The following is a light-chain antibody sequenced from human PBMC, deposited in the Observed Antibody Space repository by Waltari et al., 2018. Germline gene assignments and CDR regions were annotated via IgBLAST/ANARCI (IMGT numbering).Light chain of an antibody. V-gene: IGKV3-20*01. CDR2: EVS. Sequence: EIVLTQSPGTLSLSPGERATLSCRASQTVFNNFLAWYQQRPAQAPRLVMFEVSSRATGIPHGFSGSGSGTDFTLTITRLEPEDFAVYYCQQYGISPRTFGQGTKVELK. CDR1: QTVFNNF. CDR3: QQYGISPRT. J-gene: IGKJ1*01.